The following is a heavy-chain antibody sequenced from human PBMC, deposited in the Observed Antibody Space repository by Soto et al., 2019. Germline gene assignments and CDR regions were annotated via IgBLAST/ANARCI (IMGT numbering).Heavy chain of an antibody. CDR2: IDPGSGRA. CDR3: TRDRNGGNPFDY. CDR1: GYTLRNYA. J-gene: IGHJ4*02. V-gene: IGHV1-3*01. Sequence: QVQLVQSGAEVKKPGASVRVSCKPSGYTLRNYAIHGVRQAAGQSLEWLAGIDPGSGRATYSQEVQGRISVTREKSASTFFMDLRSLTSEDTAVYVCTRDRNGGNPFDYWGQGALGIVSS. D-gene: IGHD2-8*01.